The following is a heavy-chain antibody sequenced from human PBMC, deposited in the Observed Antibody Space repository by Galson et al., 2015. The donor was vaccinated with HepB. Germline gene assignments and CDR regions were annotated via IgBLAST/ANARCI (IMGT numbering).Heavy chain of an antibody. J-gene: IGHJ4*02. CDR2: ISYDGSNK. D-gene: IGHD3-10*01. V-gene: IGHV3-30-3*01. CDR3: ASGSIWFGELWSFGNY. Sequence: SLRLSCAASGFTFSSYAMHWVRQAPGKGLEWVAVISYDGSNKYYADSVKGRFTISRDNSKNTLYLQMNSLRAEDTAVYYCASGSIWFGELWSFGNYWGQGTLVTVSS. CDR1: GFTFSSYA.